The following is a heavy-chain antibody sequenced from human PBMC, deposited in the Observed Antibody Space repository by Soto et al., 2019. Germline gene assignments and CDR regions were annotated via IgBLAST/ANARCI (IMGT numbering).Heavy chain of an antibody. CDR2: MYHSGIT. D-gene: IGHD6-13*01. V-gene: IGHV4-38-2*01. CDR1: GYSIRSGYF. J-gene: IGHJ6*02. CDR3: ARPMYSTPAQLYDGMDV. Sequence: SETLSLTCAVSGYSIRSGYFWGWIRQPPGKGLGWIGSMYHSGITYYNLSLKSRVTIAVDTSKNQLSLKLSSATAADTAVYYCARPMYSTPAQLYDGMDVWGQGTTVTVSS.